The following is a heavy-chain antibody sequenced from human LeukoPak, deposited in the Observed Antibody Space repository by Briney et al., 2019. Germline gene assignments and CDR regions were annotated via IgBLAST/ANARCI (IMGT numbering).Heavy chain of an antibody. V-gene: IGHV3-30-3*01. Sequence: GGSLRLSCAASGFTFSSYAMHWVRQAPGKGLEWVAVISYDGSNKYYADSVKGRFTISRDNSENTLYLQMNSLRAEDTAVYYCARDTTSTIAAAGTFDYWGRGTLVTVSS. J-gene: IGHJ4*02. D-gene: IGHD6-13*01. CDR3: ARDTTSTIAAAGTFDY. CDR2: ISYDGSNK. CDR1: GFTFSSYA.